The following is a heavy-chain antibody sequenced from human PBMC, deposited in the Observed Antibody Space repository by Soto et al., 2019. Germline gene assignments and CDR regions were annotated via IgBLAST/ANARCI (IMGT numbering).Heavy chain of an antibody. CDR2: IYHSGTS. D-gene: IGHD2-2*01. CDR1: GDSISSGGVS. J-gene: IGHJ4*02. Sequence: SETLSLTYAVSGDSISSGGVSRSWIRQPPGKGLEWIGYIYHSGTSFYNPSLKSRVTISVDGSKNQFTLKVNSVTAADTAVYYCARGRLVPAVNFDYWGLGTLVTVSS. V-gene: IGHV4-30-2*01. CDR3: ARGRLVPAVNFDY.